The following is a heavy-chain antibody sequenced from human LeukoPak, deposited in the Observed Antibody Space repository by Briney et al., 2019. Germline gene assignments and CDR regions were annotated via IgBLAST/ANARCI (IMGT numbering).Heavy chain of an antibody. J-gene: IGHJ4*02. CDR1: GYTFTGYY. D-gene: IGHD3-16*01. CDR3: ARAGGRYDYVWGSFDY. Sequence: GASVKVSCKASGYTFTGYYMHWVRQAPGQGLEWMGIINPSGGSTSYAQKFQGRVTMTRDMSTSTVYMELSSLRSEDTAVYYCARAGGRYDYVWGSFDYWGQGTLVTVSS. V-gene: IGHV1-46*01. CDR2: INPSGGST.